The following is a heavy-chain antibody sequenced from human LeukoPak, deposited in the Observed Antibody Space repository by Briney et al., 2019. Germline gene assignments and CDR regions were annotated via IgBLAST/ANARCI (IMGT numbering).Heavy chain of an antibody. CDR3: ARAGYSSSWYPLYYFDY. CDR2: IYHSGST. CDR1: GGSLSSYY. V-gene: IGHV4-59*12. Sequence: PSETLSLTCTVSGGSLSSYYWSWIRQPPGKGLEWIGYIYHSGSTYYNPSLKSRVTISVDRSKNQFSLKLSSVTAADTAVYYCARAGYSSSWYPLYYFDYWGQGTLVTVSS. J-gene: IGHJ4*02. D-gene: IGHD6-13*01.